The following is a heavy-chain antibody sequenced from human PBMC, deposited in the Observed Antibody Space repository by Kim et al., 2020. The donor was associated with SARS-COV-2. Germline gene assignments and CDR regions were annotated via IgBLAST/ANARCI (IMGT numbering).Heavy chain of an antibody. Sequence: SETLSLTCAVYGGSFSGYYWSWIRQPPGKGLEWIGEINHSGSTNYNPSLKSRVTISVDTSKNQFSLKLSSVTAADTAVYYCALTMVPDGFDPWGQGTMVTGSS. J-gene: IGHJ5*02. CDR2: INHSGST. CDR3: ALTMVPDGFDP. D-gene: IGHD3-10*01. V-gene: IGHV4-34*01. CDR1: GGSFSGYY.